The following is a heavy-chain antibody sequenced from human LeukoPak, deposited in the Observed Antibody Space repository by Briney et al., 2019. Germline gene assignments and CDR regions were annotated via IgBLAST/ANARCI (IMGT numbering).Heavy chain of an antibody. D-gene: IGHD6-13*01. Sequence: GGSLRLSCAASGFTFSSYSMNWVRQAPGKGLEWVSSISSSSSYIYYADSVKGRFTISRDNAKNSLYLQMNSLRAEDTAVYYCARYSSSWGRADWFDPWGQGTLVTVSS. CDR1: GFTFSSYS. CDR3: ARYSSSWGRADWFDP. CDR2: ISSSSSYI. V-gene: IGHV3-21*01. J-gene: IGHJ5*02.